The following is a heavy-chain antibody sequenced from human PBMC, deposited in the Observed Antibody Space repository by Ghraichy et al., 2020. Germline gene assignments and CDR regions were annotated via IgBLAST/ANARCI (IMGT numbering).Heavy chain of an antibody. J-gene: IGHJ3*02. Sequence: SEPLSLTCSVSGDSISSDSYYWSWIRQPPGKGLEWIGQMYHSGSSNYNPSLESRVTMSIDTSKSQFFLKLSSVTAADTALYYCARVPLVIVPAALRGSFDMWGRGTMVTVSP. CDR2: MYHSGSS. D-gene: IGHD2-2*01. CDR1: GDSISSDSYY. V-gene: IGHV4-61*01. CDR3: ARVPLVIVPAALRGSFDM.